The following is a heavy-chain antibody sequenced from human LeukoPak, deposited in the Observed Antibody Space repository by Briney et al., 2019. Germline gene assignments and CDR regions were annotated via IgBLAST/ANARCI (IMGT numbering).Heavy chain of an antibody. J-gene: IGHJ4*02. CDR2: IYYSGST. D-gene: IGHD2/OR15-2a*01. V-gene: IGHV4-59*12. Sequence: SETLSLTCAVSGGSISSYYWSWIRQPPGKGLEWIAYIYYSGSTKYIPSLKSRVTISVDTSKNQFSLKLSSVTAADTAVYYCARGLTSMPPGGYWGQGTLVTVSS. CDR3: ARGLTSMPPGGY. CDR1: GGSISSYY.